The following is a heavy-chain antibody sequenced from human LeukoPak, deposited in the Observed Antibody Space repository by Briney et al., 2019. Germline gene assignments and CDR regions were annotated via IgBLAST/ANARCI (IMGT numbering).Heavy chain of an antibody. D-gene: IGHD6-6*01. CDR3: AKETSSSFDY. V-gene: IGHV3-23*01. J-gene: IGHJ4*02. CDR1: GFTFSSYA. CDR2: ISNSGGST. Sequence: PGGSLRLSCAASGFTFSSYAMNWVRQGPGKGLEWVSGISNSGGSTYYADSVKGRFTISRDNYKNTLYLQMNSLRAEDTAVHYCAKETSSSFDYWGQGTLVTVSS.